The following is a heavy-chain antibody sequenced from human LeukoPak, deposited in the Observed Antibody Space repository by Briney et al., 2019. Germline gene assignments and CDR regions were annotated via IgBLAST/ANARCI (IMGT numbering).Heavy chain of an antibody. D-gene: IGHD3-22*01. CDR2: INAGNGNT. Sequence: ASVKVSCKASGYTFTSYAIHWVRQAPGQRLECMGWINAGNGNTKYSQKFQGRVTITRDTFASTAYMELSSLRSEDTAVYYCARSSLTYFYGSSGYYSNWFDPWGQGTLVTVSS. J-gene: IGHJ5*02. CDR3: ARSSLTYFYGSSGYYSNWFDP. V-gene: IGHV1-3*01. CDR1: GYTFTSYA.